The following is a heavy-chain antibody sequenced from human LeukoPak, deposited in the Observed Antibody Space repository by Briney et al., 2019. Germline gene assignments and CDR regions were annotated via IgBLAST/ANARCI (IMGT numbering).Heavy chain of an antibody. CDR1: GVSFSGYY. Sequence: SETLSLTCAVYGVSFSGYYWSWIRQPPGKGLEWIGEINHSGSTNYNPSLKSRVTISVDTSKNQFSLKLSSVTAADTAVYYCASFNSGSDGYWGQGTLVTVSS. J-gene: IGHJ4*02. CDR3: ASFNSGSDGY. D-gene: IGHD1-26*01. V-gene: IGHV4-34*01. CDR2: INHSGST.